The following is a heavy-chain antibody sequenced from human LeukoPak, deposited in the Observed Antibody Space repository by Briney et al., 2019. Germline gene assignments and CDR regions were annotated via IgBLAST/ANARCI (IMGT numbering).Heavy chain of an antibody. Sequence: QAGGSLRLSCAASGFTFSSYAMSWVRQAPGKGLEWVSAISGSGGSTYYADSVKGRFTISRDNSKNTLYLQMNSLRAEDTAVYYCAKAGDIVVVPAAMLSQWYFDLWGRGTLVTVSS. V-gene: IGHV3-23*01. J-gene: IGHJ2*01. CDR2: ISGSGGST. CDR1: GFTFSSYA. CDR3: AKAGDIVVVPAAMLSQWYFDL. D-gene: IGHD2-2*01.